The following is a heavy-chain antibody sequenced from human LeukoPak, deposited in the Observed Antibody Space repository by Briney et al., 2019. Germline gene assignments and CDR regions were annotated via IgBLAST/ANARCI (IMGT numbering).Heavy chain of an antibody. J-gene: IGHJ4*02. Sequence: PGGSLRLSCAASGFTFSSFSMNWVRQAPGKGLEWVSSISSGSTYRYYADSVKGRFTISRDNAKNSLYLQMNSLRAEDAAVYFCAKAPVTSCRGAYCYPFDSWGQGTLVTVSS. V-gene: IGHV3-21*04. D-gene: IGHD2-21*01. CDR1: GFTFSSFS. CDR2: ISSGSTYR. CDR3: AKAPVTSCRGAYCYPFDS.